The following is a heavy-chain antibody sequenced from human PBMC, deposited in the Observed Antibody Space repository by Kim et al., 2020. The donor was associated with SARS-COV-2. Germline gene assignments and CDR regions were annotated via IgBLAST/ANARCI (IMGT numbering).Heavy chain of an antibody. Sequence: SETLSLTCTVSGGSISSYYWSWIRQPPGKGLEWIGYIYYSGSTNYNPSLKSRVTISVDTSKNQFSLKLSSVTAADTAVYYCARQSITMVRGVMFPGWFDPWGQGTLVTLSS. CDR2: IYYSGST. D-gene: IGHD3-10*01. CDR1: GGSISSYY. V-gene: IGHV4-59*08. J-gene: IGHJ5*02. CDR3: ARQSITMVRGVMFPGWFDP.